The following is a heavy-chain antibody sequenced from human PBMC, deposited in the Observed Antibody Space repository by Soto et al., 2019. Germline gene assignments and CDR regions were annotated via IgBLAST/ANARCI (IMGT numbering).Heavy chain of an antibody. CDR1: GGTFSSYA. CDR2: IIPIFGTA. J-gene: IGHJ3*02. V-gene: IGHV1-69*06. Sequence: QVQLGQSGAEVKKPGSSVKVSCKASGGTFSSYAISWVTQAPGQGLEWMGGIIPIFGTANYAQKFQGRVTIRADKSTSTAYMELSSLTSADTSVYYCARDYSRGWDGTVDAFDIGGQGTMVTVSS. D-gene: IGHD3-10*01. CDR3: ARDYSRGWDGTVDAFDI.